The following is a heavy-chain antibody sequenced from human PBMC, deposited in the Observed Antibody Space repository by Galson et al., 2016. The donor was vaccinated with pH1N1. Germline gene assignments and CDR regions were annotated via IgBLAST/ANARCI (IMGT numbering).Heavy chain of an antibody. Sequence: SCKASGYTSTRYGITWVRQAPGQGLEWMGWISAYNGNTKYAQKVQGRVTMTTDTSTSTAYMELRTLRSDDTAVYYCARDSRGGNWKYGMDVWGQGTTVTVSS. J-gene: IGHJ6*02. CDR1: GYTSTRYG. CDR3: ARDSRGGNWKYGMDV. D-gene: IGHD2-15*01. CDR2: ISAYNGNT. V-gene: IGHV1-18*01.